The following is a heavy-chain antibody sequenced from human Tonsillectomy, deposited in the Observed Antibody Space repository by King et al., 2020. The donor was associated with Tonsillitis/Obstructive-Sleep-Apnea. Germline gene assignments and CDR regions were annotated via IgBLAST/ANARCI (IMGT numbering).Heavy chain of an antibody. D-gene: IGHD3-3*01. V-gene: IGHV3-33*01. Sequence: VQLVESGGGVVQPGGSLRLSCAASGFTFSSYGMHWVRQAPGKGLEWVADICDDGRNKYYADSVKGRFTISRDNSKNTLYLQMNSLRAEETSVYYCARASNDYDFWSGYSTPSYYYFYMDVWRKATPVTVSS. J-gene: IGHJ6*03. CDR3: ARASNDYDFWSGYSTPSYYYFYMDV. CDR2: ICDDGRNK. CDR1: GFTFSSYG.